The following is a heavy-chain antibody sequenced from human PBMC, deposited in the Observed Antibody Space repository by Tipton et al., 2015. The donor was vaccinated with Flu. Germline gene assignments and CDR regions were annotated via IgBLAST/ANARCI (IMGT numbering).Heavy chain of an antibody. Sequence: RSLRLSCAASGFTFDSYAMHWVRQAPGKGLEWVSGISWNSDIDYADSVKGRFTISRDNARNSLYVQMNSLRVEDTAFYYCAKNNGPRSYKYGMDVWGQGTTVTVSS. CDR3: AKNNGPRSYKYGMDV. V-gene: IGHV3-9*01. CDR2: ISWNSDI. CDR1: GFTFDSYA. J-gene: IGHJ6*02. D-gene: IGHD1-14*01.